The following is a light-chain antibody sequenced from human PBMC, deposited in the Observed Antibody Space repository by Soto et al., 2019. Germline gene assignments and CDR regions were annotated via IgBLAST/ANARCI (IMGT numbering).Light chain of an antibody. J-gene: IGKJ4*01. CDR2: LGS. CDR3: XXXLQNPLT. Sequence: DLVVTQSPHSLXVTPGEPASISCRSSQSLLHSNGNTYLDWYLQKPGQSPQLLIYLGSNRASGVPDRFSGSGSGTDYTLRISRVXXXXXXXXXXXXXLQNPLTFGGGTKVEI. CDR1: QSLLHSNGNTY. V-gene: IGKV2-28*01.